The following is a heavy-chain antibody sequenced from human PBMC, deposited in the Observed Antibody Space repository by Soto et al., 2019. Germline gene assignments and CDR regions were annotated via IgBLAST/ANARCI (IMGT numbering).Heavy chain of an antibody. CDR2: VLHTGYT. D-gene: IGHD1-20*01. CDR1: GGIISGSYNY. Sequence: PETLSLTCAVSGGIISGSYNYLGFLRLPPAKGPKWIGPVLHTGYTSYNPSLETRVSLSVDTSKTQFSLKVSGVSAANTAVYYFATSKKGYNWNYFDHWGRGAMVTVSS. CDR3: ATSKKGYNWNYFDH. J-gene: IGHJ4*02. V-gene: IGHV4-39*01.